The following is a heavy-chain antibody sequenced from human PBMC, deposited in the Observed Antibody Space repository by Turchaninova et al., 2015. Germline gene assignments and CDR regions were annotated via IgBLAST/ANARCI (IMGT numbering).Heavy chain of an antibody. CDR1: GGSISGGGYS. D-gene: IGHD3-22*01. V-gene: IGHV4-31*03. CDR3: ASYDSSGFYGMDV. J-gene: IGHJ6*02. Sequence: QVQPQGSGPGLVKLSPNLSPSCTISGGSISGGGYSWTLIRQRPGMGLELIVDISHSGSTSYNPSLKSRVTISMDTSKKQFSLKLSSVTAADTAVYYCASYDSSGFYGMDVWGQGTTVTVSS. CDR2: ISHSGST.